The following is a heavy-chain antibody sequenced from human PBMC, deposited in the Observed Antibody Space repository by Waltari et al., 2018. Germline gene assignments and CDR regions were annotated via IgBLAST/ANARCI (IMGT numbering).Heavy chain of an antibody. J-gene: IGHJ4*02. CDR3: ARHPRGYSGYDALDY. D-gene: IGHD5-12*01. V-gene: IGHV4-34*01. CDR2: INHSGST. CDR1: GRSFSGYY. Sequence: QVQLQQWGAGLLKPSATLSLTCPVYGRSFSGYYWSWIRQPPGKGLEWIGEINHSGSTNYNPSLKSRVTISVDTSKNQFSLKLSSVTAADTAVYYCARHPRGYSGYDALDYWGQGTLVTVSS.